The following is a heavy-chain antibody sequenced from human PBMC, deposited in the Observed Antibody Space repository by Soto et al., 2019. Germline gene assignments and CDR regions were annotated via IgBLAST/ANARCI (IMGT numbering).Heavy chain of an antibody. Sequence: GASVKVSCKASGYTFTSYGISWVRQAPGQGLEWMGWISAYNGNTNYAQKLQGRVTMTTDTSTSTAYMELRSLRSDDTAVYYCAKDDFADRGDDYFDYWGPGTLVTVYS. V-gene: IGHV1-18*01. D-gene: IGHD2-21*02. CDR2: ISAYNGNT. J-gene: IGHJ4*02. CDR1: GYTFTSYG. CDR3: AKDDFADRGDDYFDY.